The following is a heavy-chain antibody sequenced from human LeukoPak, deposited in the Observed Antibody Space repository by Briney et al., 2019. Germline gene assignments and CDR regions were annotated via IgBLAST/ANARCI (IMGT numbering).Heavy chain of an antibody. CDR2: ISSSGNT. Sequence: PSETLSLTCIVSGGSTSGGNYYWGWIRRPPGKGLEWIGCISSSGNTYYNPSLKSRVTISVDRSKNQFSLKLSSVTAADTAVYYCAGGTYGDYDDWFDPWGQGTLVTVSS. V-gene: IGHV4-39*07. D-gene: IGHD4-17*01. CDR1: GGSTSGGNYY. J-gene: IGHJ5*02. CDR3: AGGTYGDYDDWFDP.